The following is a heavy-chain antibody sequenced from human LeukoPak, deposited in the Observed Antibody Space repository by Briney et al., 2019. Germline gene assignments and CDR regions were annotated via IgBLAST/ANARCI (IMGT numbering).Heavy chain of an antibody. CDR3: AKAGGSYYDYYYYYMDV. V-gene: IGHV3-21*01. CDR2: ISSSSSYI. CDR1: GFTFSSYS. D-gene: IGHD1-26*01. J-gene: IGHJ6*03. Sequence: GGSLRLSCAASGFTFSSYSMNWVRQAPGKGLKWVSSISSSSSYIYYADSVKGRFTISRDNAKNSLYLQMNSLRAEDTAVYYCAKAGGSYYDYYYYYMDVWGKGTTVTVSS.